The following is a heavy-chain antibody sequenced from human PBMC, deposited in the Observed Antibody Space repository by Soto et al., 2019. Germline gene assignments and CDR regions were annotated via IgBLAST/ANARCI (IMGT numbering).Heavy chain of an antibody. CDR2: ISGYNGNT. CDR1: GYTFTSYG. CDR3: AETSRASSGWTGDS. J-gene: IGHJ4*02. D-gene: IGHD6-19*01. V-gene: IGHV1-18*04. Sequence: ASVKVSCKASGYTFTSYGITWVRQAPGQGLEWMGWISGYNGNTDYAQKLQGRVTMITDTSSSTAFLVLRSLTSDDTAVYYCAETSRASSGWTGDSWGQGTLVTVSS.